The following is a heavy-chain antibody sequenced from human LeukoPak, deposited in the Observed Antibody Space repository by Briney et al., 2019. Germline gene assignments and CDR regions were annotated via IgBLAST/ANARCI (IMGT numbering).Heavy chain of an antibody. CDR2: IHYSGDT. CDR3: ARWAAAELGLDY. J-gene: IGHJ4*02. V-gene: IGHV4-61*01. Sequence: SETLSLTCTVSGGSVSSGSYYWSWIRQPPGKGLEWITYIHYSGDTNYNPSLKSRVTISVDTSKNQFSLKLRSVTAADTAVYYCARWAAAELGLDYWGQGTLVTVSS. D-gene: IGHD6-25*01. CDR1: GGSVSSGSYY.